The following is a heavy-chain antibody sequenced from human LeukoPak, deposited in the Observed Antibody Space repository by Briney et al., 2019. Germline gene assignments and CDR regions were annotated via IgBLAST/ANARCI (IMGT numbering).Heavy chain of an antibody. D-gene: IGHD2-15*01. CDR3: AKNGDRGAYCSGGSCYPYYYYNMDV. CDR1: GFTFSSYG. V-gene: IGHV3-23*01. CDR2: ISGSGGST. J-gene: IGHJ6*03. Sequence: GGTLRLSCTASGFTFSSYGMSWVRQAPGKGLEWVSGISGSGGSTYYADSVKSRFTISRDNSKSTLYLQMNSLRAEDTAVYYCAKNGDRGAYCSGGSCYPYYYYNMDVWGKGTTVTISS.